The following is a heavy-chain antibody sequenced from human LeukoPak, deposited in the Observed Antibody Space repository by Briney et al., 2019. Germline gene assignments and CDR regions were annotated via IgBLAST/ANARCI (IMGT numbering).Heavy chain of an antibody. CDR3: ASKRGYSGYDEFDY. CDR2: VNPNSGHT. D-gene: IGHD5-12*01. V-gene: IGHV1-8*01. Sequence: VASVKVSCKASGYTFTSYDINWVRQATGQGLEWMGWVNPNSGHTGFAQKFQGRVSMTSNTSISTAYMEVRSLRSEDTAVYYCASKRGYSGYDEFDYWGQGTLVTVSS. CDR1: GYTFTSYD. J-gene: IGHJ4*02.